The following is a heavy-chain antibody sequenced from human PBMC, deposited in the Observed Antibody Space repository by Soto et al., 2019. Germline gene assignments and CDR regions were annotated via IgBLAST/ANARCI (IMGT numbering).Heavy chain of an antibody. J-gene: IGHJ6*02. CDR3: ARDRSSSWYGRYYYYYYGMDV. CDR1: GYTFTSYG. D-gene: IGHD6-13*01. Sequence: ASVKVSCKASGYTFTSYGISWVRQAPGQGLEWMGWISAYNGNTNYAQKLRGRVTMTTDTSTSTAYMELRSLRSDDTAVYYCARDRSSSWYGRYYYYYYGMDVWGQGTTVTVSS. CDR2: ISAYNGNT. V-gene: IGHV1-18*01.